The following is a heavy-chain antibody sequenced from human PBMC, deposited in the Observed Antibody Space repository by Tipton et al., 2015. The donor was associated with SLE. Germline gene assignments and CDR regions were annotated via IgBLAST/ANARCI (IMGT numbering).Heavy chain of an antibody. D-gene: IGHD3-9*01. Sequence: TLSLTCAVSGGSFSTYYWSWIRQFPGKGLEWIGQTNPSGNTNYNPSLKSRVTISVDTSNNQLSLKLTSVTAADTALYYCVSSGYPLGSFDVWGQGTMVTVSS. CDR1: GGSFSTYY. V-gene: IGHV4-34*01. CDR3: VSSGYPLGSFDV. CDR2: TNPSGNT. J-gene: IGHJ3*01.